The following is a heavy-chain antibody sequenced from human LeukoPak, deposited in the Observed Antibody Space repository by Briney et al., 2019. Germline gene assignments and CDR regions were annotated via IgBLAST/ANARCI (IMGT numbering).Heavy chain of an antibody. V-gene: IGHV5-51*01. CDR3: ARRAIPRDGYNIHFDY. J-gene: IGHJ4*02. CDR1: GYSFTSYW. CDR2: IYPGDSDT. D-gene: IGHD5-24*01. Sequence: GESLKISCKGSGYSFTSYWIGWVRQMPGKGLEWMGIIYPGDSDTRYSPSSQGQVTISADKSISTAYLQWSSLKASDTAMYYCARRAIPRDGYNIHFDYWGQGTLVTVSS.